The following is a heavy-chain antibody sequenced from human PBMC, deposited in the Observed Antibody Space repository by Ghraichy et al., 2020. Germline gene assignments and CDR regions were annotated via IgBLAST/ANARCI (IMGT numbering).Heavy chain of an antibody. CDR3: ASNDYYSVDF. V-gene: IGHV4-4*02. D-gene: IGHD1-26*01. Sequence: SETLSLTCAVSGGSISNSDWLSWVRQSPEKGLEWIGEIHHTGITHYNPSLNSRVAMSVDKAQTQFSLRLSSVTAADTAIYYCASNDYYSVDFWGQKTLVIVSS. J-gene: IGHJ4*02. CDR1: GGSISNSDW. CDR2: IHHTGIT.